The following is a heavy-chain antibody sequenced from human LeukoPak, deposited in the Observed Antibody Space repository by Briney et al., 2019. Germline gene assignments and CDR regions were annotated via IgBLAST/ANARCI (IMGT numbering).Heavy chain of an antibody. CDR2: ISSSGSTI. V-gene: IGHV3-48*03. Sequence: GGSLRLSCAASGSTFGNYEMNWVRQAPGKGLEWVSYISSSGSTIYYADSVKGRFTISRDNAKNSLFLQMNSLRAEDTAVYYCARVLVGYFDYWGQGTLVTVSS. CDR3: ARVLVGYFDY. CDR1: GSTFGNYE. J-gene: IGHJ4*02. D-gene: IGHD1-26*01.